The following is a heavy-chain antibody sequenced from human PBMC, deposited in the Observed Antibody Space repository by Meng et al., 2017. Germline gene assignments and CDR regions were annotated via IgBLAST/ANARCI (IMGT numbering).Heavy chain of an antibody. CDR2: INPSGGST. J-gene: IGHJ5*02. Sequence: ASVKVSCKASGYTFTSYYMHWVRQAPGQGLEWMGIINPSGGSTSYAQKFQGRVTMTRDTSTSTVYMELSSLRSEDTAVYYCARCGPGIAAAGTLFPKDNWFDPWGQGTLVTVSS. CDR1: GYTFTSYY. V-gene: IGHV1-46*01. CDR3: ARCGPGIAAAGTLFPKDNWFDP. D-gene: IGHD6-13*01.